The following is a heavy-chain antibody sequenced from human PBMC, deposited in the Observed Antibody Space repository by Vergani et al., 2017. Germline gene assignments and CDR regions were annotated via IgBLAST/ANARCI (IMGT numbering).Heavy chain of an antibody. CDR3: ARDSAYGEVA. CDR1: GGSISSYY. V-gene: IGHV4-59*12. J-gene: IGHJ5*02. D-gene: IGHD4-17*01. Sequence: QVQLQESGPGLVKPSETLSLTCTVSGGSISSYYWSWIRQPPGKGLEWIGYIYYSGSTYYNPSLKSRVTISVDTSKNQFSLKLSSVTAADTAVYYCARDSAYGEVAWGQGTLVTVSS. CDR2: IYYSGST.